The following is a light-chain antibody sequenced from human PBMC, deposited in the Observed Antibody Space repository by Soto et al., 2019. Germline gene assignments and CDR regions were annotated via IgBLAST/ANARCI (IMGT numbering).Light chain of an antibody. Sequence: EIVMTQSPATLSLSPGERATLSCRASQSVSSSYLSWYQQKPGQAPRLLIYGASTRATGIPARFSGSGSGTAFTLTISSLQPEGFEVYYCPPEYNLPYTFGQGTKLEIK. V-gene: IGKV3D-7*01. CDR3: PPEYNLPYT. J-gene: IGKJ2*01. CDR2: GAS. CDR1: QSVSSSY.